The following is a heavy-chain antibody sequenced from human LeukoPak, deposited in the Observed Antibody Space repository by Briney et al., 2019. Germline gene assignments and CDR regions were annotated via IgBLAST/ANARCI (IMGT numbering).Heavy chain of an antibody. D-gene: IGHD2-21*02. CDR3: ARATCGGDCYSFYYYGMDV. CDR1: GFTVSSNY. J-gene: IGHJ6*02. V-gene: IGHV3-53*01. CDR2: IYSGGST. Sequence: GRSLRLSCAASGFTVSSNYMSWVRQAPGKGLEWVSVIYSGGSTYYADSVKGRFTISRDNSKNTLYLQMNSLRAEDTAVYYCARATCGGDCYSFYYYGMDVWGQGTTVTVSS.